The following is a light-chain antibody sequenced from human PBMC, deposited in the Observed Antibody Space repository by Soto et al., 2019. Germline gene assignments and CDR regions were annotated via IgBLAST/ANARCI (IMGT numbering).Light chain of an antibody. CDR1: SSDVGGYRY. CDR2: EVS. V-gene: IGLV2-14*01. CDR3: NSYTSTTHYV. Sequence: QSALTQPASVSWSPGHSIAIACTGTSSDVGGYRYVSWFQHHPGKAPKLIIYEVSNRPSGISDRFSGSKSGNTASLTISGLQAEDEADYYCNSYTSTTHYVFGTGTKVTAL. J-gene: IGLJ1*01.